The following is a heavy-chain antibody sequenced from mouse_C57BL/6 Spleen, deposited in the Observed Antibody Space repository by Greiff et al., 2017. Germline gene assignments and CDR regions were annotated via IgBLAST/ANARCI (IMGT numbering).Heavy chain of an antibody. Sequence: ESGPGLVKPSQSLSLTCSVTGYSITSGYYWNWIRQFPGNKLEWMGYISYDGSNNYNPSLKNRISITRDTSKNQFFLKLNSVTTEDTATYYCARRGYSNPDYWGQGTTLTVSS. CDR3: ARRGYSNPDY. D-gene: IGHD2-5*01. CDR2: ISYDGSN. CDR1: GYSITSGYY. J-gene: IGHJ2*01. V-gene: IGHV3-6*01.